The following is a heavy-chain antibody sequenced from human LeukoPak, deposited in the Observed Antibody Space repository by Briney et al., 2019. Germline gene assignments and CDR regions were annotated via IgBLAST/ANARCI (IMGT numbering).Heavy chain of an antibody. CDR1: GFTFDDYG. J-gene: IGHJ4*02. CDR2: INGNGGST. D-gene: IGHD2/OR15-2a*01. CDR3: ARWRFSDYCFDY. Sequence: PGGSLRLSCAASGFTFDDYGMSWVRQSPGKGLEWVSGINGNGGSTGYADSVKGRFTISRDNAKNSLYLQMNSLRAEDTALYYCARWRFSDYCFDYWGQGTLVTVSS. V-gene: IGHV3-20*04.